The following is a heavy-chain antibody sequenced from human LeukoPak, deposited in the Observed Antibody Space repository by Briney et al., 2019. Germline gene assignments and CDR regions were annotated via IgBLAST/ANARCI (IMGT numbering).Heavy chain of an antibody. Sequence: PGGSLRLSCAASGFTVSSNYMSWVRQAPGKGLELVSVIYSGGSTYYADSVKGRFTISRDNSKNTLYLQMNSLRAEDTAVYYCASTFYGDSPPYWGQGTLVTVSS. D-gene: IGHD4-17*01. V-gene: IGHV3-66*01. CDR3: ASTFYGDSPPY. CDR2: IYSGGST. J-gene: IGHJ4*02. CDR1: GFTVSSNY.